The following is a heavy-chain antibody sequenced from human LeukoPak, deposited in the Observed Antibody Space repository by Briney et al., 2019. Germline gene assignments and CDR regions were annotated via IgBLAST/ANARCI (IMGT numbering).Heavy chain of an antibody. D-gene: IGHD3-16*02. CDR3: ARHAQYYDYVWGSYRTRRLVDY. CDR1: GGSFSGYY. V-gene: IGHV4-34*01. CDR2: INHSGST. Sequence: SETLSLTCAVYGGSFSGYYWSWIRQLPGKGLEWIGEINHSGSTNYNPSLKSRVTISVDTSRNQFSLKLSSVTAADTAVYYCARHAQYYDYVWGSYRTRRLVDYWGQGTLVTVSS. J-gene: IGHJ4*02.